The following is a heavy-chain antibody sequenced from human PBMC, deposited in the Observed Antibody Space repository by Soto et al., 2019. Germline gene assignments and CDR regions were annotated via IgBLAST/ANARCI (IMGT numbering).Heavy chain of an antibody. CDR1: GFTFSSYW. D-gene: IGHD1-20*01. V-gene: IGHV3-7*01. J-gene: IGHJ4*02. CDR3: ARDWDRYNCNYFGY. CDR2: IKQDGSEK. Sequence: GGSLRLSCAASGFTFSSYWMSWVRQAPGKGLEWVANIKQDGSEKYYVDSVKGRFTISRDNAKNSLYLQMNSLRAEDTAVYFCARDWDRYNCNYFGYWGLGTLFTVSS.